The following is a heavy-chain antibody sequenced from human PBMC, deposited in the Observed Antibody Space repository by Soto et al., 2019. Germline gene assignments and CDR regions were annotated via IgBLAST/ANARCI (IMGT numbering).Heavy chain of an antibody. CDR1: GGSISSGGYS. CDR2: IYHSGSS. Sequence: SETLSLTCAVSGGSISSGGYSWSWIRQPPGKGLEWIGYIYHSGSSNYNPSLKSRVTISVDTSKNQFSLKLSSVTAADTAVYYCARGGGYSYVYEYYYDSSGYTFDYWGQGTLVTVSS. J-gene: IGHJ4*02. CDR3: ARGGGYSYVYEYYYDSSGYTFDY. V-gene: IGHV4-30-2*01. D-gene: IGHD3-22*01.